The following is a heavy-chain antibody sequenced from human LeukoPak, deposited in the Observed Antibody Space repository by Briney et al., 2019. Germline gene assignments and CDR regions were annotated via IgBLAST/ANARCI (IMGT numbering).Heavy chain of an antibody. CDR3: ARGSSGTYDMGY. D-gene: IGHD1-26*01. CDR2: IYSGGST. Sequence: GGSLILSCAASGFTVSSNYMSWVRQAPGKGLEWVSVIYSGGSTYYAESVKGRFTISRDNSKNTLFLQMNGLRAEDTAVYYCARGSSGTYDMGYWGQGTLVTVSS. CDR1: GFTVSSNY. V-gene: IGHV3-66*01. J-gene: IGHJ4*02.